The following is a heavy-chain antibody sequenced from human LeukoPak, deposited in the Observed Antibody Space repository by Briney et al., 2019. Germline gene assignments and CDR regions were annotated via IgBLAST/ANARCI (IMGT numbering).Heavy chain of an antibody. CDR1: GYTFTSYD. CDR2: MNPNSGNT. D-gene: IGHD3-10*01. Sequence: GASVKVSCKASGYTFTSYDINWVRQATGQGLEWMGWMNPNSGNTGYAQKFQGRVTMTRNTSISTAYMELSSLRSEGTAVYYCATSYGPYDLYGMDVWGQGTTVTVSS. V-gene: IGHV1-8*01. CDR3: ATSYGPYDLYGMDV. J-gene: IGHJ6*02.